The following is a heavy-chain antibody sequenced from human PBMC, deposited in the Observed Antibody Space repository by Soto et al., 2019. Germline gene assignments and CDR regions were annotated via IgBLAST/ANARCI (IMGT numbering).Heavy chain of an antibody. D-gene: IGHD3-22*01. CDR3: ARETYYYDSSGYIFDY. J-gene: IGHJ4*02. V-gene: IGHV4-59*01. CDR1: GGSISSYY. Sequence: QVQLQESGPGLVKPSETLSLTCTVSGGSISSYYWSWIRQPPGKGLEWIGYIYYSGSTNYNPSLTSRVPVSVDTSKNQFSLKLSSVTAADTAVYYCARETYYYDSSGYIFDYWGQGTLVTVSS. CDR2: IYYSGST.